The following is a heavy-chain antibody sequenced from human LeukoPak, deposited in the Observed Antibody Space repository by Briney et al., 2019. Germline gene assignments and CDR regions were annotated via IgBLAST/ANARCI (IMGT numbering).Heavy chain of an antibody. J-gene: IGHJ5*02. CDR3: AKGSTSYGCSDWFAP. Sequence: PGRSLTLSCAVSAYTFDDYGMHWVRQAPGKGLEWVSGISWNSGSIGYADSVKGRFTISRDNAKNSLYLQMNRLRAEDMAWYYCAKGSTSYGCSDWFAPWGQGTLVTLSS. V-gene: IGHV3-9*03. CDR1: AYTFDDYG. CDR2: ISWNSGSI. D-gene: IGHD5-18*01.